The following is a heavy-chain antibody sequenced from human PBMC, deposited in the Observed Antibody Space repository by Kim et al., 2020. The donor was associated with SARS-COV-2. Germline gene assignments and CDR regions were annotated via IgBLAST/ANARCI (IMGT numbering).Heavy chain of an antibody. D-gene: IGHD6-13*01. J-gene: IGHJ5*02. CDR3: ARVHEAIAAAGYWFDP. CDR1: GGSISSGGYY. Sequence: SETLSLTCTVSGGSISSGGYYWSWIRQHPGKGLEWIGYIYYSGSTYYNPSLKSRVTISVDTSKNQFSLKLSSVTAADTAVYYCARVHEAIAAAGYWFDPWGQGTLVTVSS. CDR2: IYYSGST. V-gene: IGHV4-31*03.